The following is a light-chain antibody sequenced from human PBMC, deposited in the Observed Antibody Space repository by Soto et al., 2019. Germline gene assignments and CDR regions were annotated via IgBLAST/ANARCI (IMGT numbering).Light chain of an antibody. V-gene: IGKV2-28*01. CDR2: LGS. J-gene: IGKJ1*01. Sequence: DIVLTQSPLSLPVTPGEPASISCRSSQSLLHSNGNIYLDWYLQKPGQSPQLLFYLGSIRASGVPDRFSGSGSGTDFTLKITREEAEDVGVYYCMQAIQAPRTFGPGTKVDIK. CDR3: MQAIQAPRT. CDR1: QSLLHSNGNIY.